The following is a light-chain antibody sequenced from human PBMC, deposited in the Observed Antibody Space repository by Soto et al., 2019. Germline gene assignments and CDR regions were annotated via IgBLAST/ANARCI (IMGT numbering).Light chain of an antibody. CDR3: LQDYNYPRT. CDR2: ASS. Sequence: AIQMTQFPSSLSASVGDRVTITCRASQGIRTELGWYQQKPGKAPELLIYASSILQSGVPSRFSGGGSGTDFTLTISSLQPEDFATYYCLQDYNYPRTFGQGTKVEIK. V-gene: IGKV1-6*01. J-gene: IGKJ1*01. CDR1: QGIRTE.